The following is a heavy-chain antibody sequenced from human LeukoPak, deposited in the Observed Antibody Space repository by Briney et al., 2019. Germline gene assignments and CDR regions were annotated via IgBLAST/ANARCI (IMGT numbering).Heavy chain of an antibody. J-gene: IGHJ4*02. V-gene: IGHV3-66*01. CDR2: ISSAGDT. D-gene: IGHD6-13*01. CDR3: ARVGYGSSWGERYYFDH. CDR1: GFSVSNNY. Sequence: GGSLRLSCATSGFSVSNNYMSWVRQAPGKGLEWVSVISSAGDTYYADSVKGRFSISRDTSKDTVFLEMNSLRAEDTAAYYCARVGYGSSWGERYYFDHWGQGAQITVSS.